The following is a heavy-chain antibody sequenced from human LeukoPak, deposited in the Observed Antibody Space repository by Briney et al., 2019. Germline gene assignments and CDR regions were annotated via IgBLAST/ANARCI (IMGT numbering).Heavy chain of an antibody. Sequence: GSLRLSCAASGFTFSTFAMTWVRQAPGKGLEWVSSITGTHYTTYYTDSVKGRFTISRDNSKNTLYLQMNSLRADDTAIYYCTKDPNGDYVGAFDPWGQGTLVTLSS. J-gene: IGHJ5*02. V-gene: IGHV3-23*01. CDR3: TKDPNGDYVGAFDP. CDR2: ITGTHYTT. D-gene: IGHD4-17*01. CDR1: GFTFSTFA.